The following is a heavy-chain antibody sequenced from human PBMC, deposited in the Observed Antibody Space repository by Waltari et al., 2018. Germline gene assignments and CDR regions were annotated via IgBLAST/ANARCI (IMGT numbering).Heavy chain of an antibody. J-gene: IGHJ4*02. CDR1: GFTFDDYT. Sequence: EVQLVESGGVVVQPGGSLRLSCAASGFTFDDYTMHWVRPAPGKGLEWVSLISWDGGSTYYADSVKGRFTISRDNSKNSLYLQMNSLRTEDTALYYCAKGSSLWFGEFPDYWGQGTLVTVSS. V-gene: IGHV3-43*01. D-gene: IGHD3-10*01. CDR2: ISWDGGST. CDR3: AKGSSLWFGEFPDY.